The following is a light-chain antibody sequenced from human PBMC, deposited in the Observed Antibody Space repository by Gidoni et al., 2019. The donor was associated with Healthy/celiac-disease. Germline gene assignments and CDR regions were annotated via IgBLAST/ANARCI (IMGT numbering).Light chain of an antibody. V-gene: IGKV2-28*01. CDR1: QSLLHTNGYNY. CDR3: MQALQTPYX. Sequence: DIVMTQSPLSLPVTPGEPASISCRSSQSLLHTNGYNYLDWYLQKPGQSPQLLISLGSNRASGVPDRFSGSGSGTDFTLKIRRVEAEDVGVYYCMQALQTPYXFXQGTKLEI. CDR2: LGS. J-gene: IGKJ2*01.